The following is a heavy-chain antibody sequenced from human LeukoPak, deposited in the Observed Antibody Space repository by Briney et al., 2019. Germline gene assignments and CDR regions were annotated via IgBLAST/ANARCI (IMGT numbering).Heavy chain of an antibody. Sequence: GGSLRLSCAASGFTFSDYYMSWIRQAPGKGLEWVSYISSSGSTIYYADSVKGRFTISRDNAKHSLYLQMNSLRAEDTAVYYCARAERELLEEYFQHWGQGTLVTVSS. CDR3: ARAERELLEEYFQH. CDR2: ISSSGSTI. V-gene: IGHV3-11*01. CDR1: GFTFSDYY. J-gene: IGHJ1*01. D-gene: IGHD1-26*01.